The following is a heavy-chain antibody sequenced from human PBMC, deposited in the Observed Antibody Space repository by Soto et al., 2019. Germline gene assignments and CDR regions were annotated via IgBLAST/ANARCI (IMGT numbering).Heavy chain of an antibody. Sequence: QVQLQESGPGLVKPSETLSLTCTVSGGSISSYYWSWIRQPPGKGLEWIGYIYYSGSTNYNPSLKRRVTISVDTSKNQFSLKLSSVTAADTAVYYCARGDRYCSSTSCPNFDYWGQGTLVTVSS. V-gene: IGHV4-59*08. CDR1: GGSISSYY. D-gene: IGHD2-2*01. CDR3: ARGDRYCSSTSCPNFDY. CDR2: IYYSGST. J-gene: IGHJ4*02.